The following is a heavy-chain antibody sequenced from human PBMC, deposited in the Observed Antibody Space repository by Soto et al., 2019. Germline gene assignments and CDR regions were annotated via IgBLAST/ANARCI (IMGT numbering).Heavy chain of an antibody. V-gene: IGHV3-7*01. CDR2: IKEAGSEM. J-gene: IGHJ4*02. CDR3: LSFWTDS. D-gene: IGHD1-1*01. CDR1: GFTFTNYW. Sequence: EVQMVGSGGGLVQPGGSLRLSCAASGFTFTNYWMNWVRQAPGKGLEWVANIKEAGSEMNYVDSVKGRFTISRDNAKNSVYLQMNILRAEDTAVYYCLSFWTDSWGQGTLVTVSA.